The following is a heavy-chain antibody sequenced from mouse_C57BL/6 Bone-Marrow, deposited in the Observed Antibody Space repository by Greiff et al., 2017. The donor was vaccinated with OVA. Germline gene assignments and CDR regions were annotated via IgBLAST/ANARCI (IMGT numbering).Heavy chain of an antibody. CDR3: ARPVVAPYYYAMDY. D-gene: IGHD1-1*01. Sequence: QVHVKQSGAELAKPGASVKLSCKASGYTFTSYWMHWVKQRPGQGLEWIGYINPSSGYTKYNQKFKDKATLTADKSSSTAYMQLSSLTYEDSAVYYCARPVVAPYYYAMDYWGQGTSVTVSS. J-gene: IGHJ4*01. V-gene: IGHV1-7*01. CDR1: GYTFTSYW. CDR2: INPSSGYT.